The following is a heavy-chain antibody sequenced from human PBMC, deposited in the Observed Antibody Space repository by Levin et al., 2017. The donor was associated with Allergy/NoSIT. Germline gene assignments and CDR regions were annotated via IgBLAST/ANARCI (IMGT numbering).Heavy chain of an antibody. Sequence: GGSLRLSCAASGFTFSDYYMSWIRQAPGKGLEWVSYISSSSSYTNYADSVKGRFTISRDNAKNSLYLQMNSLRAEDTAVYYCARVLQWLVASNWFDPWGQGTLVTVSS. D-gene: IGHD6-19*01. CDR3: ARVLQWLVASNWFDP. CDR1: GFTFSDYY. V-gene: IGHV3-11*05. CDR2: ISSSSSYT. J-gene: IGHJ5*02.